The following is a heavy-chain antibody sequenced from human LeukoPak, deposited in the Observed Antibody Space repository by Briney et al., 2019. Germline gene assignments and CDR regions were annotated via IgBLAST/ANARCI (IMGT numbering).Heavy chain of an antibody. CDR2: IYYSGST. D-gene: IGHD1-14*01. V-gene: IGHV4-4*02. Sequence: SGTLSLTCAVSGGSISSSNWWSWVRQPPGKGLEWIGYIYYSGSTNYNPSLKSRVTISVDTSKNQFSLKLSSVTAADTAVYYCARGPARSKTRYFDYWGQGTLVTVSS. CDR3: ARGPARSKTRYFDY. CDR1: GGSISSSNW. J-gene: IGHJ4*02.